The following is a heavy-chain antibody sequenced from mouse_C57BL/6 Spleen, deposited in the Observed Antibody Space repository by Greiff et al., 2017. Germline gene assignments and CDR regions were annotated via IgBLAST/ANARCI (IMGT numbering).Heavy chain of an antibody. CDR2: IWSGGST. CDR1: GFSLTSYG. Sequence: QVQLKQSGPGLVQPSQSLSITCTVSGFSLTSYGVHWVRQSPGKGLEWLGVIWSGGSTDYNAAFISRLSISKDNSKSQVFFKMNSLQADDTAIYYCARKCHYDYDGDYYAMDYWGQGTSVTVSS. J-gene: IGHJ4*01. D-gene: IGHD2-4*01. CDR3: ARKCHYDYDGDYYAMDY. V-gene: IGHV2-2*01.